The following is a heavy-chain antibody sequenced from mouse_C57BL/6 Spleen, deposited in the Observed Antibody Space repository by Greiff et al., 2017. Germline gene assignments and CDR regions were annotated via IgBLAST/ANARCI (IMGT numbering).Heavy chain of an antibody. CDR1: GFTFSSYA. D-gene: IGHD2-2*01. V-gene: IGHV5-4*01. J-gene: IGHJ3*01. CDR3: ARSTMVTTTGFAY. CDR2: ISDGGSYT. Sequence: EVQRVESGGGLVKPGGSLKLSCAASGFTFSSYAMSWVRQTPEKRLELVATISDGGSYTYYPDNVKGRFTISRDNAKNNLYLQMSHLKSEDTAMYYCARSTMVTTTGFAYWGQGTLVTVSA.